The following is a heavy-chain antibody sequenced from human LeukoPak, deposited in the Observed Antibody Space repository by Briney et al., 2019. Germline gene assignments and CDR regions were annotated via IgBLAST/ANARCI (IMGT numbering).Heavy chain of an antibody. V-gene: IGHV4-39*01. CDR1: GGSISSSSYY. Sequence: SETLSLTCTVSGGSISSSSYYWGWIRQPPGKGLEWIGSIYYSGSTYYNPSLKSRVTISVDTSKNQFSLKLSSVTAADTAVYYCARREVGATTFDSWGQGTLVTVSS. J-gene: IGHJ4*02. CDR2: IYYSGST. CDR3: ARREVGATTFDS. D-gene: IGHD1-26*01.